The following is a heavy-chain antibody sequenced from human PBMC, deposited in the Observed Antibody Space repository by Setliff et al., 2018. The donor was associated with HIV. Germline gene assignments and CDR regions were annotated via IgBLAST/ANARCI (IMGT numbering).Heavy chain of an antibody. CDR3: APIDPFPHDYSNSSFDY. CDR1: GGTFSSYA. J-gene: IGHJ4*02. Sequence: ASVKVSCKASGGTFSSYAISWVRQAPGQGLEWMGGIIPIFGTANYAQKFQGRVTITADESTSTAYMELSSLRSEDTAVYYCAPIDPFPHDYSNSSFDYRGQGTLVTVSS. CDR2: IIPIFGTA. D-gene: IGHD4-4*01. V-gene: IGHV1-69*13.